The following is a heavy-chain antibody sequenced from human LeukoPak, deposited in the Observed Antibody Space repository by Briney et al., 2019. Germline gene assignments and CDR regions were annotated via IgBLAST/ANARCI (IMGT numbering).Heavy chain of an antibody. CDR1: GSSFTSYW. J-gene: IGHJ6*03. Sequence: GASLQISCKGSGSSFTSYWIGWVRQMPGKGLEWMGIIYPGDSDTRYSPSFQGQVTISADMSISTAYLQWSSLKASDTAMYYCARRSSGSYSVGGYYYYMDVWGKGTTVTVSS. V-gene: IGHV5-51*01. CDR3: ARRSSGSYSVGGYYYYMDV. D-gene: IGHD1-26*01. CDR2: IYPGDSDT.